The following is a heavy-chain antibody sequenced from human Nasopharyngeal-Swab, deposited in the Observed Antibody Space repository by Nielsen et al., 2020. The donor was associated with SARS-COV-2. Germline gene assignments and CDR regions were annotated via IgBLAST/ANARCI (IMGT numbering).Heavy chain of an antibody. V-gene: IGHV3-7*01. CDR2: IKQDGSGE. Sequence: AGSLRLSCAASGFTFSNYWMSWVRQAPGKGLEWVANIKQDGSGEYYLDSVKGRFTISRDNTNNSLYLQMHSLRVEDTAVCYCVRDAEMATIINGPAEFDYWGQGSLVTVSS. CDR1: GFTFSNYW. D-gene: IGHD5-24*01. J-gene: IGHJ4*02. CDR3: VRDAEMATIINGPAEFDY.